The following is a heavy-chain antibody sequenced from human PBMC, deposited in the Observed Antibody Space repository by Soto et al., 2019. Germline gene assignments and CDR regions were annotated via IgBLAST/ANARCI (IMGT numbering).Heavy chain of an antibody. CDR1: GGTFSSYA. CDR2: IIPIFGTA. J-gene: IGHJ2*01. Sequence: QVQLVQSGAEVKKPGSSVKVSCKASGGTFSSYAISWVRQAPGQGLEWMGGIIPIFGTANYAQKFQGRVTITAGESTSTAYMELSSLRSEDTAVYYCARDSAVVDTAMVWYFDLWGRGTLVTVSS. V-gene: IGHV1-69*01. CDR3: ARDSAVVDTAMVWYFDL. D-gene: IGHD5-18*01.